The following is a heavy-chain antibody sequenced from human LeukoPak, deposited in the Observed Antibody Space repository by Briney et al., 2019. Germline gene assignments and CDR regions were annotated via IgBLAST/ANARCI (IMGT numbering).Heavy chain of an antibody. D-gene: IGHD3-10*01. Sequence: PGRSLRLSCAASGFTFSSFAMHWVRQPPGKGLEWVAVISYGGSNKNYADSVKGRFTISRDNAKNSLYLQMNSLRAEDTAVYYCARDSGAMVRGVGGYYHYMDVWGKGTTVTISS. CDR2: ISYGGSNK. CDR1: GFTFSSFA. V-gene: IGHV3-30*04. CDR3: ARDSGAMVRGVGGYYHYMDV. J-gene: IGHJ6*03.